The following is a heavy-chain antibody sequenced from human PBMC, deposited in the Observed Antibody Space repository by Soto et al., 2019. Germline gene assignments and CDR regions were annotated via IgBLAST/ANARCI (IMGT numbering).Heavy chain of an antibody. D-gene: IGHD6-13*01. CDR2: TFPIFGTA. Sequence: QVQLVQSGAEVKKPGSSVKVSCKASGGTFSSYAISWVRQAPGQGLEWMGGTFPIFGTANYAQKFQGRVTISEDTSTSTAYMELSSLRSEDTAVYYCATVDISTWIDGMDVWGQGTTVTVSS. CDR3: ATVDISTWIDGMDV. CDR1: GGTFSSYA. J-gene: IGHJ6*02. V-gene: IGHV1-69*06.